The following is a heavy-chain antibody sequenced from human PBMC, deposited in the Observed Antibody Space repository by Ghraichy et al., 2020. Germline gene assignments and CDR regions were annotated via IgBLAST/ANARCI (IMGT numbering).Heavy chain of an antibody. Sequence: ESLNISCAASGSTFSTYAMSWVRQAPGKGLEWVSALRGSGDSTYYADSVKGRFTISRENSKNTLYLQMNSLSVEDTAVYFCAKGRSTTNHYDYWGQGTLVTVSS. CDR1: GSTFSTYA. J-gene: IGHJ4*02. D-gene: IGHD2/OR15-2a*01. CDR3: AKGRSTTNHYDY. V-gene: IGHV3-23*01. CDR2: LRGSGDST.